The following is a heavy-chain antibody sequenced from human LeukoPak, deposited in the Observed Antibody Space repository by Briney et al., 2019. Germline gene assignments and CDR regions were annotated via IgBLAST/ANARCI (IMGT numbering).Heavy chain of an antibody. CDR1: GGSKSSSNYY. CDR2: IHYSGST. V-gene: IGHV4-39*01. CDR3: ARRGLGTTPYFDY. D-gene: IGHD4-17*01. J-gene: IGHJ4*02. Sequence: SETLSLXCIVSGGSKSSSNYYWGWIRQPPGRGLEWIGSIHYSGSTYYNPSLKSRVTISVDTSKNQFSLKLSSVTAADTAVYYCARRGLGTTPYFDYWGQGTLVTVSS.